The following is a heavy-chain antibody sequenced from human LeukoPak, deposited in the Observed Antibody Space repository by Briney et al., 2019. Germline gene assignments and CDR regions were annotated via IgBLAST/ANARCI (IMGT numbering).Heavy chain of an antibody. CDR3: AKRDKGYGYIFDY. CDR2: ISGSGGAP. J-gene: IGHJ4*02. CDR1: GFTFGDYA. Sequence: GGSLRLSCTASGFTFGDYAMSWVRQAPGKGLEWVSAISGSGGAPYYADSVKGRFTISRDNSKNTLYLQMNSLRADDTAVYYCAKRDKGYGYIFDYWGQGTLVTVSS. D-gene: IGHD5-18*01. V-gene: IGHV3-23*01.